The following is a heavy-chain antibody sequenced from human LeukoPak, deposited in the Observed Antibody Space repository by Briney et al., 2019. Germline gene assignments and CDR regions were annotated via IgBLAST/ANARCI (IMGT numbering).Heavy chain of an antibody. CDR1: GGSISSGHYY. Sequence: SKTLSLTCTVSGGSISSGHYYWSWIRQHPGKGLEWIGYIYYSGNTYYNPSLKSRVTISVDTSKNQFSLKLSSVTAADTAVYYCARWTTVTTAVDYWGQGTLVTVSS. CDR3: ARWTTVTTAVDY. J-gene: IGHJ4*02. D-gene: IGHD4-17*01. CDR2: IYYSGNT. V-gene: IGHV4-31*03.